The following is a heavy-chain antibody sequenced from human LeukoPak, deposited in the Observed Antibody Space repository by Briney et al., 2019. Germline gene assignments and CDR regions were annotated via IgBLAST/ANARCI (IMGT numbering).Heavy chain of an antibody. J-gene: IGHJ4*02. D-gene: IGHD6-6*01. CDR3: ATEYSSSFFDY. V-gene: IGHV1-46*01. CDR2: INPSGGST. CDR1: GYTFTSYY. Sequence: GASVKVSCKASGYTFTSYYMHWVRQAPGQGLEWMGIINPSGGSTGYAQKFQGRVTMTRDTSTSTVYMELSSLRSEDTAVYYCATEYSSSFFDYWGQGTLVTVSS.